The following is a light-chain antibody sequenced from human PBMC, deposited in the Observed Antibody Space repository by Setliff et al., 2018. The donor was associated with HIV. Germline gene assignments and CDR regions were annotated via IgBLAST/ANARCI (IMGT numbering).Light chain of an antibody. J-gene: IGLJ1*01. Sequence: QSALTQPPSVSGSPGQSITISCTGTSSDIGRYSLVSWYQQYPGKAPKLMIYQATKRPSGVSNRFSGSKSGNTASLTISGLQAEDEADYYCCSNTGSNTYVFGSGTKVTVL. CDR2: QAT. CDR3: CSNTGSNTYV. V-gene: IGLV2-23*01. CDR1: SSDIGRYSL.